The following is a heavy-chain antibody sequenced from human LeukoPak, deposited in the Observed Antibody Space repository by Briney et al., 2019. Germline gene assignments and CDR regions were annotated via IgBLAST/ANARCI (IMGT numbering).Heavy chain of an antibody. Sequence: ASVKTSTTASGYTSTSKFIHWVRQAPGQGLEWMGWIDPNSGGTDYAQKFRGRVTMTRDTSTSTAYMDLSSLISDDTAVYYCARDREGPAYFHYWGQGTLVTVSS. J-gene: IGHJ4*02. CDR3: ARDREGPAYFHY. V-gene: IGHV1-2*02. CDR2: IDPNSGGT. CDR1: GYTSTSKF.